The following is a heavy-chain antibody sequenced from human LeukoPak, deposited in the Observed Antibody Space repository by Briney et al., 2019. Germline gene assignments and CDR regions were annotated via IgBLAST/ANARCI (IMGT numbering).Heavy chain of an antibody. CDR2: ISYDGSNK. CDR3: AKDQSITIFGVAPYGMDV. J-gene: IGHJ6*02. CDR1: GFTFSSYG. Sequence: GGSLRLSCAASGFTFSSYGTHWVRQAPGKGLEWVAVISYDGSNKYYADSVKGRFTISRDNSKNTLYLQMNSLRAEDTAVYYCAKDQSITIFGVAPYGMDVWGQGTTVTVSS. D-gene: IGHD3-3*01. V-gene: IGHV3-30*18.